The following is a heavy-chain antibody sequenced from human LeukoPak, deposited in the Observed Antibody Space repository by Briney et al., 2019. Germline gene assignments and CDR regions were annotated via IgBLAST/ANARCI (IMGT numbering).Heavy chain of an antibody. J-gene: IGHJ3*02. CDR3: ASPYRSSWYAAFDI. Sequence: ASVKASCKASGYAFTGYYMHWVRQAPGQGLEWMGWINPNSGGTNYAQKFQGRVTMTRDTSISTAYMELSRLRSDDTAVYYCASPYRSSWYAAFDIWGQGTMVTVSS. D-gene: IGHD6-13*01. CDR2: INPNSGGT. CDR1: GYAFTGYY. V-gene: IGHV1-2*02.